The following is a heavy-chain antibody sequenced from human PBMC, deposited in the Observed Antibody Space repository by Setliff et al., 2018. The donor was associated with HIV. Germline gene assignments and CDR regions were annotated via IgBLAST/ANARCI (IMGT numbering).Heavy chain of an antibody. CDR3: ARALFDNSPLDA. V-gene: IGHV1-2*02. J-gene: IGHJ3*01. CDR2: VNPKSSGT. CDR1: GYSFTSYY. Sequence: GASVKVSCKASGYSFTSYYMHWVRQAPGQGPEWMGWVNPKSSGTKYAQKFQGRVTMTRDTSIGKAYLELNGLTSDDTAMYYCARALFDNSPLDAWGQGTMVTVSS. D-gene: IGHD1-20*01.